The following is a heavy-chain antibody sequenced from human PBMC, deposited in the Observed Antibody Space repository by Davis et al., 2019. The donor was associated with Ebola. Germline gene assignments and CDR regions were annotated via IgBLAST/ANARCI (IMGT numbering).Heavy chain of an antibody. J-gene: IGHJ6*04. CDR2: IYYSGST. CDR3: ATVMEILVRGVIRYFNFGVDV. Sequence: MPSETLSLTCTVSGGSISSSSYYWGWIRQPPGKGLEWIGSIYYSGSTYYNPSLKSRVTISVDTSKNQFSLKLSSVTAADTAVYYCATVMEILVRGVIRYFNFGVDVWGKGTTVTVSS. D-gene: IGHD3-10*01. V-gene: IGHV4-39*01. CDR1: GGSISSSSYY.